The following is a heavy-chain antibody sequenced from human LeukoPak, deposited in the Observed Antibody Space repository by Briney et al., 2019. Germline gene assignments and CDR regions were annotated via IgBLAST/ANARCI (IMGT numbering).Heavy chain of an antibody. CDR1: GFTFSSYG. CDR3: AKDLSDYASYYYYGMDV. CDR2: ISYDGSNK. V-gene: IGHV3-30*18. Sequence: QPGRSLRLSCAASGFTFSSYGMHWVRQAPGKGLEWVAVISYDGSNKYYADSVKGRFTIYRANSKNTLYLQMHSLRAEDTAVYYCAKDLSDYASYYYYGMDVWGQGTTVTVSS. D-gene: IGHD4-17*01. J-gene: IGHJ6*02.